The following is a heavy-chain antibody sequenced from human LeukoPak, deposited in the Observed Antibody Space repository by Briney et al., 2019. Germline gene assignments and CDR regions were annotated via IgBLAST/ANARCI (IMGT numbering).Heavy chain of an antibody. Sequence: PGGSLRLSCAASGLTFSNYWMSWVRQVPGKGLEWVVNINERGNEKNYVNSVKGRFTVSRDNAQDSLYLQMNSLRVEDTAVYYCARHPNSNWDYWGQGTLVTDSS. V-gene: IGHV3-7*03. J-gene: IGHJ4*02. CDR2: INERGNEK. CDR1: GLTFSNYW. CDR3: ARHPNSNWDY. D-gene: IGHD6-13*01.